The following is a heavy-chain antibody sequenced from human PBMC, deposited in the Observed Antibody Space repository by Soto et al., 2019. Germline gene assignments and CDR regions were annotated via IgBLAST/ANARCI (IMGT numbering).Heavy chain of an antibody. CDR1: GYTFPTYD. CDR2: ISAYIGNT. D-gene: IGHD1-20*01. Sequence: QVKLVQSGAEVKKPGASVKVSCKASGYTFPTYDITWVRQAPGQGLEWMGWISAYIGNTNYALKLQGRVTMTTDTSTSTAYMELRSLRSDDTAVYHCARALMYKWNGWFDPWGQGTLVTVSS. CDR3: ARALMYKWNGWFDP. V-gene: IGHV1-18*01. J-gene: IGHJ5*02.